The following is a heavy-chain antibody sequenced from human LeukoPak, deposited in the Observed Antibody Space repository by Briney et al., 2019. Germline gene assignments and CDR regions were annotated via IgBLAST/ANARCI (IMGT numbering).Heavy chain of an antibody. CDR3: AREGDYSSGWDRADY. CDR2: ISAYHGNT. CDR1: GYTFTSYG. Sequence: GASVKVSCKASGYTFTSYGITWVRQASGQGLEWMGWISAYHGNTNHAQKFQDRVTMTTDTSTSTAYMELRSLRSDDTAVYYCAREGDYSSGWDRADYWGQGTLVTVSS. D-gene: IGHD6-19*01. V-gene: IGHV1-18*01. J-gene: IGHJ4*02.